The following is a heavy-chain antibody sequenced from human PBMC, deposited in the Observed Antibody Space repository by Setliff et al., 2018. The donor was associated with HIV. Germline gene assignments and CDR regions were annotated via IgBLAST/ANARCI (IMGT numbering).Heavy chain of an antibody. D-gene: IGHD3-10*01. CDR2: IYYSGST. J-gene: IGHJ3*02. CDR1: GGSISSGVFY. V-gene: IGHV4-31*03. Sequence: SETLSLTCTVSGGSISSGVFYWSWIRQHPGRGLEWIGYIYYSGSTYYNPSLKSRVAVSVDTSKNQFSLSLSSETAADTALYYCARSSAERSAVRGLAIAFDIWGPGTKVTVSS. CDR3: ARSSAERSAVRGLAIAFDI.